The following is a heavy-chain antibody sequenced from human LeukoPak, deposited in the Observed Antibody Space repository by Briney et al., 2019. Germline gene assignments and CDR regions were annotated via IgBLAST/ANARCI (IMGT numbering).Heavy chain of an antibody. D-gene: IGHD3-9*01. V-gene: IGHV2-5*01. J-gene: IGHJ4*02. CDR1: GFSLSTSGVG. Sequence: SGPTLVNPTQTLTLTCTFSGFSLSTSGVGVGWIRQPPGKALEWLALIYWNDGKRYSPSLKSRLTITKDTSKNQVVLTMTNMDPVDTATYYCAHIKGDYDILTGRGPHDFDYWGQGTLVTVSS. CDR3: AHIKGDYDILTGRGPHDFDY. CDR2: IYWNDGK.